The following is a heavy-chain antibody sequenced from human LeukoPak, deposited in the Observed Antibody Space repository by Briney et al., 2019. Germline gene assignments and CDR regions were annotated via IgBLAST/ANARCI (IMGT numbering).Heavy chain of an antibody. CDR3: ARRFAPRGAVGATNWFDP. CDR1: GYTFTGYY. J-gene: IGHJ5*02. CDR2: INPSGGST. D-gene: IGHD1-26*01. Sequence: ASVKVSCKASGYTFTGYYMHWVRQAPGQGLEWMGIINPSGGSTSYAQKFQGRVTMTTDTSTSTAYMELRSLRSDDTAVYYCARRFAPRGAVGATNWFDPWGQGTLVTVSS. V-gene: IGHV1-46*01.